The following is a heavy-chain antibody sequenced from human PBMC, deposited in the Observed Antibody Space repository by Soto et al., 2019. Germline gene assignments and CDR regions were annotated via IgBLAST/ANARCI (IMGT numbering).Heavy chain of an antibody. CDR3: ATISAGTFDY. CDR2: IYYSGST. J-gene: IGHJ4*02. CDR1: GGSISSYY. Sequence: QVQLQESGPGLVKPSETLSLTCTVSGGSISSYYWSWIRQPPGTGLEWIGYIYYSGSTNYNLSLKSRVTISVDTSKNQFSLKLSSVTAADTAVYYCATISAGTFDYWGQGTLVTVSS. D-gene: IGHD6-19*01. V-gene: IGHV4-59*01.